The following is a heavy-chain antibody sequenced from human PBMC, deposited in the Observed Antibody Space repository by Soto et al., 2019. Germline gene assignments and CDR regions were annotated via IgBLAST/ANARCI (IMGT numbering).Heavy chain of an antibody. Sequence: GGSLRLSCAASGFTFSDYYMSWIRQAPGKGLEWVSYISSSSSYTNYADSVKGRFTISRDNAKNSLYLQMNSLRAEDTAVYYCARLQRRELPGAFDFSGRGTIVTVSS. D-gene: IGHD1-26*01. CDR1: GFTFSDYY. CDR3: ARLQRRELPGAFDF. V-gene: IGHV3-11*06. CDR2: ISSSSSYT. J-gene: IGHJ3*01.